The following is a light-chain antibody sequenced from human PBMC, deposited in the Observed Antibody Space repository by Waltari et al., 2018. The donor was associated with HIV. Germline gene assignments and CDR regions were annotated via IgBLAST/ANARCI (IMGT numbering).Light chain of an antibody. V-gene: IGKV1-6*02. CDR2: GAS. CDR1: QGIRND. J-gene: IGKJ2*01. Sequence: AIQMTQSPSSLSASIGDRVTITCRASQGIRNDLAWYKQQPGKAPKLLISGASSLQTGVPSRFSGSGSDTDFTLTIDNLQPEDFATYYCLQDYNYPRTFGQGTRLEIK. CDR3: LQDYNYPRT.